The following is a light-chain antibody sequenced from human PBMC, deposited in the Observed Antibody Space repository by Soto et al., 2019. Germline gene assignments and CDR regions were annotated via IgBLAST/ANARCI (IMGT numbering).Light chain of an antibody. CDR2: AAS. CDR3: QQYENWPQLT. J-gene: IGKJ4*01. V-gene: IGKV3D-15*01. CDR1: QSVSNSF. Sequence: EVVLTQSPGTLSLSPGERASLSCRASQSVSNSFLAWYQQKAGQSPRLLIYAASARAIGIPDRFSGSGSGTEFTLTISSLQSEDFAVYYCQQYENWPQLTFGGGTKVDI.